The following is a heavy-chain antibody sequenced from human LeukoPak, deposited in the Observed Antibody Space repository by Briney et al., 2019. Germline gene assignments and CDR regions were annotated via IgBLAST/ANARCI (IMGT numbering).Heavy chain of an antibody. D-gene: IGHD6-6*01. J-gene: IGHJ4*02. V-gene: IGHV3-21*01. CDR2: ISSRSSYI. CDR3: ARMIFYSSSPLDY. CDR1: GFTFSSYS. Sequence: GGSLRLSCAASGFTFSSYSMNWVRQAPGKGLEWVSSISSRSSYIYYADSVKGRFTISRDNAKNSLYLQMNSLRAEDTAVYYCARMIFYSSSPLDYWGQGTLVTVSS.